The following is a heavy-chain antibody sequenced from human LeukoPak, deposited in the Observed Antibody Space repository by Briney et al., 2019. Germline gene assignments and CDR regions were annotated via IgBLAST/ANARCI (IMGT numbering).Heavy chain of an antibody. Sequence: GGSLRLSCAASGFTFSNYGMYWVRQPPGKGLEWVAFIRDDGSNKYYADSVKGRFTISRDNSKNTLYLQMNSLRAEDTAVYYCAKGYGGWSTDYWGQGTLVTVSS. D-gene: IGHD6-19*01. V-gene: IGHV3-30*02. CDR3: AKGYGGWSTDY. CDR1: GFTFSNYG. CDR2: IRDDGSNK. J-gene: IGHJ4*02.